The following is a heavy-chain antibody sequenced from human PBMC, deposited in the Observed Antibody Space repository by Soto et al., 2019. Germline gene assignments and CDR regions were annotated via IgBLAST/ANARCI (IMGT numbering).Heavy chain of an antibody. CDR2: ISASNGNR. CDR1: GYDFSSYG. D-gene: IGHD2-2*01. CDR3: VRDPQRNDY. Sequence: QVQLVQSGAEVKKPGASVKVSCKASGYDFSSYGISWVRQAPGQGLEWMGWISASNGNRDYAQQFQGRVTMTSDTSRTTAYMEQRSLRSDNTAVYYCVRDPQRNDYWGQGTLVNVS. V-gene: IGHV1-18*04. J-gene: IGHJ4*02.